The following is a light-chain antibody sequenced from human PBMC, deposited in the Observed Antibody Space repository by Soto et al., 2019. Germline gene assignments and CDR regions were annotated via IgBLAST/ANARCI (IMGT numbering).Light chain of an antibody. V-gene: IGKV1-6*01. CDR3: QQSYNSPQT. CDR2: AAS. J-gene: IGKJ1*01. CDR1: QGIRNE. Sequence: QVSKSASSLSAYEGASVPITGRASQGIRNELSWFQQRPGNAPTLLISAASRLQSGVPSRFSGRGSGTDFTLTINSLQPEDFATYSCQQSYNSPQTFGQGTKVDI.